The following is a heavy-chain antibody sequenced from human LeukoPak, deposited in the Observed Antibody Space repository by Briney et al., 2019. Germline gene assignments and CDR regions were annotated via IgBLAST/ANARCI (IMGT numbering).Heavy chain of an antibody. CDR1: GGTFSNYA. V-gene: IGHV1-69*05. CDR2: IIPIFGTA. D-gene: IGHD2-2*01. CDR3: ARVSDDSSTIGAFDI. J-gene: IGHJ3*02. Sequence: SVKVSCKASGGTFSNYAISWVRQAPGQGLEWMGRIIPIFGTANYAQKFQGRVTITTDESTSTAYMELSSLRSEDTAVYYCARVSDDSSTIGAFDIWGQGTMVTVSS.